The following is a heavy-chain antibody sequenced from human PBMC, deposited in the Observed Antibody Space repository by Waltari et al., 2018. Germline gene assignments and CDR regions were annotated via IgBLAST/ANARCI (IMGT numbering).Heavy chain of an antibody. CDR2: IYHSGST. V-gene: IGHV4-38-2*02. Sequence: QVQLQESGPGLVKPSETLSLTCTVSGYSISSGYYWGWLRQPPGKGLEWIGSIYHSGSTYYNPSLKSRVTISVDTSKNQFSLKLSSVTAADTAVYYCAGNLWGPHRGWFDPWGQGTLVTVSS. CDR1: GYSISSGYY. J-gene: IGHJ5*02. D-gene: IGHD3-16*01. CDR3: AGNLWGPHRGWFDP.